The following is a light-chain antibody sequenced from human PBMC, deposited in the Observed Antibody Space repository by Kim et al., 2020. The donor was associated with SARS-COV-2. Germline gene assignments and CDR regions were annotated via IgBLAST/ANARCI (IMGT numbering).Light chain of an antibody. Sequence: PGKTARFTCEGKHMGRQNVHWYQQKPGQAPVLVMRYDSDRPSGGPERFSGSNSGNTATLSINRVEAGDEADYYCQVWDRSSYHRLFGGGTQLTVL. V-gene: IGLV3-21*01. CDR1: HMGRQN. CDR3: QVWDRSSYHRL. J-gene: IGLJ3*02. CDR2: YDS.